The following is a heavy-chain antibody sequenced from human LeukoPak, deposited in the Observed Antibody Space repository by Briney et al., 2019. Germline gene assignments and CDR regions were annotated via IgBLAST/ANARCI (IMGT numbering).Heavy chain of an antibody. CDR3: AKPGYAGYSTSWYPIDY. V-gene: IGHV3-23*01. J-gene: IGHJ4*02. Sequence: GGSLRLSCAVSGFTFISYAMNWVRQAPGKGLEWVSSISGSGDSTYYADSVKGRFTISRDNSKNTLYLQINSLRPEDTAIYYCAKPGYAGYSTSWYPIDYWGQGTLVTVSS. D-gene: IGHD6-13*01. CDR2: ISGSGDST. CDR1: GFTFISYA.